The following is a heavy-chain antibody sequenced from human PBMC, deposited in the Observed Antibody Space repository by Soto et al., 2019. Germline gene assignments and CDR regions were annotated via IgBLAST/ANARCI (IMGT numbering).Heavy chain of an antibody. V-gene: IGHV4-30-4*01. J-gene: IGHJ4*02. D-gene: IGHD2-15*01. CDR3: ARGVAIADLYFGS. Sequence: QVPLQESGPGLVKPSETLSLTCTVSGGSISSDYYYWRWIRQPTGRGLEWIGYIYYSGRTYYNPSLKSRLIISVDASKNQFSLGLSSVTAADTAGYYCARGVAIADLYFGSWGQGILVSVSS. CDR1: GGSISSDYYY. CDR2: IYYSGRT.